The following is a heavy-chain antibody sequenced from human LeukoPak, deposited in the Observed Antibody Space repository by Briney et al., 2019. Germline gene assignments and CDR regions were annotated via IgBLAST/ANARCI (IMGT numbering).Heavy chain of an antibody. CDR2: ISSSGDIT. CDR3: ARETVAGTFDY. CDR1: GFSFSSYD. V-gene: IGHV3-23*01. Sequence: QAGGSLRLSCAASGFSFSSYDMSWVRQAPGKGLEWVSDISSSGDITSYADSVKGRFTISRDNAKKSLHLQMNSLRAEDSAVYYCARETVAGTFDYWGQGTQVTVSS. D-gene: IGHD6-19*01. J-gene: IGHJ4*02.